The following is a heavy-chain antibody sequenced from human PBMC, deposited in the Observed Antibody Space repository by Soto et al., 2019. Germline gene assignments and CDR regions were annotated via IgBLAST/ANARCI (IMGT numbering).Heavy chain of an antibody. V-gene: IGHV4-59*01. CDR3: ARSHSFDGSIYHYYFDF. D-gene: IGHD3-10*01. J-gene: IGHJ4*02. CDR2: IYASGAT. CDR1: GGSISTYY. Sequence: ETLSLTCTVSGGSISTYYWSWIRQPPGGTLEWIGYIYASGATTYNPSLESRVTMSVDMPNNEFSLELTSLTAADTAVYYCARSHSFDGSIYHYYFDFWGQGTLVTVSS.